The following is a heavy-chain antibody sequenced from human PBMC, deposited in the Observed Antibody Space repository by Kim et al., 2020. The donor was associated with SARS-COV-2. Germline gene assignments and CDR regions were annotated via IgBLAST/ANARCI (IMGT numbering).Heavy chain of an antibody. CDR3: ARGHRNKYSPGFDY. D-gene: IGHD2-21*01. CDR1: GGSFSGYY. CDR2: INHSGST. V-gene: IGHV4-34*01. J-gene: IGHJ4*02. Sequence: SETLSLTCAVYGGSFSGYYWSWIRQPPGKGLEWIGEINHSGSTNYNPSLKSRVTISVDTSKNQFSLKLSSVTAADTAVYYCARGHRNKYSPGFDYWGQGTLVTVSS.